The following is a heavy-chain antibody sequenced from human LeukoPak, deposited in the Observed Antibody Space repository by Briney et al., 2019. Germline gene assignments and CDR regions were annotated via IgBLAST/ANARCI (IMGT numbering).Heavy chain of an antibody. CDR2: IKPDGSVG. D-gene: IGHD6-13*01. CDR1: GFTFSSYW. Sequence: GGSLRLSCAASGFTFSSYWMTWVRRAPGKGLEWVANIKPDGSVGYYVDSVRGRFIISRDNAGNLLYLQMNSLRVEDTTVYYCTQNLVAAAGDHWGQGTLLIVSS. J-gene: IGHJ4*02. V-gene: IGHV3-7*01. CDR3: TQNLVAAAGDH.